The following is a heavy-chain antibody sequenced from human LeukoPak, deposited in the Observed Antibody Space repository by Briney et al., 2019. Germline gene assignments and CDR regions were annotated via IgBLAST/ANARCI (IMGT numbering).Heavy chain of an antibody. D-gene: IGHD1-26*01. J-gene: IGHJ4*02. Sequence: GGSLRLSCAASGFTFDDYAMSWVRQAPGKGLEWVSGINWNGGSIGYGDSVKGRITISRDNAKNSLYLQMDSLRAEDTALYYCTRGPGWNSGSPRYSDYWGQGTLVTVSS. CDR3: TRGPGWNSGSPRYSDY. V-gene: IGHV3-20*04. CDR2: INWNGGSI. CDR1: GFTFDDYA.